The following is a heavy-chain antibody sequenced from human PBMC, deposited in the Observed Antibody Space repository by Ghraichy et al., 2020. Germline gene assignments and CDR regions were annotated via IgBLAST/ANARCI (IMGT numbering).Heavy chain of an antibody. D-gene: IGHD1-1*01. V-gene: IGHV3-11*06. J-gene: IGHJ4*02. CDR2: ISGSSSFT. Sequence: AGSLRLSCAASGFSFSDYYMTWIRQAPGKGPEWVAYISGSSSFTNYADSVKGRFTISRDNVKKSLFLQMNSLRAEDTAVYYCARNEYNYTYNPYDYWGQGTLVAVSS. CDR3: ARNEYNYTYNPYDY. CDR1: GFSFSDYY.